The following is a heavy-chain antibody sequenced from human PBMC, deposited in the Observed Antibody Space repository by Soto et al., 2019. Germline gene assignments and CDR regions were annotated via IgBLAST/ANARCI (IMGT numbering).Heavy chain of an antibody. Sequence: SETLSLTCTVSGGSISSGFYYWSWIRQHPRKGLEWIGYIYYSGSTYYNPPLKSRLIISLDTSENQFSLKLNSVTAADTAVYYCARTASSGPFDIWGQGTMVTVSS. V-gene: IGHV4-31*03. D-gene: IGHD3-22*01. J-gene: IGHJ3*02. CDR1: GGSISSGFYY. CDR2: IYYSGST. CDR3: ARTASSGPFDI.